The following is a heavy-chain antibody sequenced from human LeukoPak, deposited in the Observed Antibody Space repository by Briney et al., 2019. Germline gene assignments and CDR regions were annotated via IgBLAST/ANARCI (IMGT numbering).Heavy chain of an antibody. Sequence: GGSLRLSCAASGFTFSSYWMSWVRQAPGKGLEWVAIIKQDGNQRNYVDSVKGRFTISRDNAKNSLYLQMNSLSAEDTAVYYCVRGLVGYCSGGAWDGTCFDYWGQGTLVSVSS. V-gene: IGHV3-7*03. CDR1: GFTFSSYW. CDR3: VRGLVGYCSGGAWDGTCFDY. D-gene: IGHD2-15*01. CDR2: IKQDGNQR. J-gene: IGHJ4*02.